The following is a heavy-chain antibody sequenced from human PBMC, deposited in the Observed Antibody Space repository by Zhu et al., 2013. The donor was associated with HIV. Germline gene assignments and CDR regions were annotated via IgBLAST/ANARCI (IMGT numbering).Heavy chain of an antibody. V-gene: IGHV4-59*11. D-gene: IGHD2-21*01. CDR2: RLSSETI. Sequence: VQLQESGPGLVKPSETLSLTCTISGASISDHFWSWVRQSPGKGLEWIGYRLSSETIDYNPSLKSRATMSVDPSKSQFSLRLTSVTAADTAVYYCARVIQGRLLDYFDSWGQGLLVTVSS. CDR1: GASISDHF. CDR3: ARVIQGRLLDYFDS. J-gene: IGHJ4*02.